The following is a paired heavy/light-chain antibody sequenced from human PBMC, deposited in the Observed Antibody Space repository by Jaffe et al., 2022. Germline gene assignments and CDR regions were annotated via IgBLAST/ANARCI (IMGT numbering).Light chain of an antibody. CDR3: QQYDTTPPAWT. J-gene: IGKJ1*01. V-gene: IGKV3-20*01. CDR2: AAS. Sequence: EIVLTQSPGTLSLSPGERATLSCRASQSVSSTYLAWYQQKPGQAPRLLIYAASSRATGIPDRFSGSGSGTDFTLTISRLEPEDFALYYCQQYDTTPPAWTFGQGTKVEMK. CDR1: QSVSSTY.
Heavy chain of an antibody. J-gene: IGHJ4*02. Sequence: QLQLQESGPGLVKPSETLSLTCTVSGGSISSGTYYWGWVRQPPGKGLEWIGTIYYTGDTYYNASLKSRVTISVDTSKNQFSLRLSSVTAADTAVYHCARWEWLALLGIDFWGQGTLVTVSS. CDR2: IYYTGDT. CDR1: GGSISSGTYY. V-gene: IGHV4-39*01. D-gene: IGHD6-19*01. CDR3: ARWEWLALLGIDF.